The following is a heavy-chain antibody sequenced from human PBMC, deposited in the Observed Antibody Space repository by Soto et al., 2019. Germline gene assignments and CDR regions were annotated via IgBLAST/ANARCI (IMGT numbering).Heavy chain of an antibody. Sequence: GGSLRLSCAASGFTFSSYGMHWVRQAPGKGLEWVAVVSYDENNKYYADSVKGRFTISRDKSKNTLYLQMNSLRAEDTAVYYCAKDFFSRATMIRGVIITPIIYWGQGTLVTVSS. V-gene: IGHV3-30*18. D-gene: IGHD3-10*01. J-gene: IGHJ4*02. CDR2: VSYDENNK. CDR1: GFTFSSYG. CDR3: AKDFFSRATMIRGVIITPIIY.